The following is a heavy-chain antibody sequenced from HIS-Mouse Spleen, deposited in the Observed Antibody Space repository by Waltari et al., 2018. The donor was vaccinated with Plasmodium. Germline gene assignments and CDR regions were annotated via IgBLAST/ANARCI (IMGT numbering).Heavy chain of an antibody. D-gene: IGHD6-13*01. CDR1: GFPFSSYG. J-gene: IGHJ4*02. V-gene: IGHV3-30*18. Sequence: QVQLVESGGGVVQPGRSLRLSCAASGFPFSSYGMPWVRQAPGKGLEWEAVISYDGSNKYYADSVKGRFTISRDNSKNTLYLQMNSLRAEDTAVYYCAKDRRSSSWYVDYWGQGTLVTVSS. CDR2: ISYDGSNK. CDR3: AKDRRSSSWYVDY.